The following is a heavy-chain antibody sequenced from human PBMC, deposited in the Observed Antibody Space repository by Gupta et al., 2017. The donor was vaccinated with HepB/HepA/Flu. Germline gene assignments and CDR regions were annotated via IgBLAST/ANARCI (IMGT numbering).Heavy chain of an antibody. CDR3: ARHGPITVAAKFDP. J-gene: IGHJ5*02. V-gene: IGHV4-59*08. CDR2: IYNTGRT. Sequence: QVQLQESDPGLVKPSETLSLTCTVSGGSISNYYWSWIRQPPGKGLEWIGYIYNTGRTSYNPSLKSRVSISIDTSKNLFSLKVTSVTAADTAVYYCARHGPITVAAKFDPWGQGTLVTVSS. D-gene: IGHD6-19*01. CDR1: GGSISNYY.